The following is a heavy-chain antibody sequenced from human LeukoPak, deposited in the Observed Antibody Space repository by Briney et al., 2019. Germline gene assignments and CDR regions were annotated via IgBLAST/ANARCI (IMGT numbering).Heavy chain of an antibody. CDR3: AREGTAMNYGGTFDP. J-gene: IGHJ5*02. V-gene: IGHV1-69*06. D-gene: IGHD4-23*01. CDR2: IIPIFGTA. CDR1: GGTFISYA. Sequence: SVKVSCKASGGTFISYAISWVRQAPGKGLEWMGRIIPIFGTANYAQKFQGRVTITADKSTSTAYMELSSLRSEDTAVYYCAREGTAMNYGGTFDPWGQGTLVTVSS.